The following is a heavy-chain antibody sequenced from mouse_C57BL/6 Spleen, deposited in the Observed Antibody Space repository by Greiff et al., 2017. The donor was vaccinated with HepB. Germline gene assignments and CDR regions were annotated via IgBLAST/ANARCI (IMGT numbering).Heavy chain of an antibody. CDR3: ARSMAYYSNYVAWFAY. CDR2: IYPGDGDT. V-gene: IGHV1-82*01. J-gene: IGHJ3*01. D-gene: IGHD2-5*01. CDR1: GYAFSSSW. Sequence: QVQLQQSGPELVKPGASVKISCKASGYAFSSSWMNWVKQRPGKGLEWIGRIYPGDGDTNYNGKFKGKATLTADKSSSTAYMQLSSLTSEDSAVYFCARSMAYYSNYVAWFAYWGQGTLVTVSA.